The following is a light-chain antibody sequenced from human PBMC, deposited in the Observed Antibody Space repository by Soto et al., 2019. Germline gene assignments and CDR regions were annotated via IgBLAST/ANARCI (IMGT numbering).Light chain of an antibody. CDR2: GAS. Sequence: EIVLTQSPGTLSLPPGERATLSCRASQSVSSSYLAWYQQKPGQAPRLLIYGASSRATGIPDRFSGSGSGTDFTLTISRLEPEDFAVYYCQQYGSSTGLTFGGGTKVEIK. J-gene: IGKJ4*01. CDR3: QQYGSSTGLT. V-gene: IGKV3-20*01. CDR1: QSVSSSY.